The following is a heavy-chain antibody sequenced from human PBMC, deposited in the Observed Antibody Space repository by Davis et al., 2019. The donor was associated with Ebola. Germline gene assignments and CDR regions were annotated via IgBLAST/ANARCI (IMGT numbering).Heavy chain of an antibody. CDR3: AHSSYYYDSSGYDY. V-gene: IGHV2-5*02. J-gene: IGHJ4*02. CDR1: GFSLSTSGVG. Sequence: SGPTLVKPTQTLTLTCTFSGFSLSTSGVGVGWIRQPPGKALEWLALIYWDDDKRYSPSLKSRLTITRDTSKNQVVLTMTNMDPVDTATYYCAHSSYYYDSSGYDYWGQGTLVTVSS. D-gene: IGHD3-22*01. CDR2: IYWDDDK.